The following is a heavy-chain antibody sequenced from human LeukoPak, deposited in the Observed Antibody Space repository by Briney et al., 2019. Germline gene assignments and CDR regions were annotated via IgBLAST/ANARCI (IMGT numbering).Heavy chain of an antibody. Sequence: PGGSLRLSCAASGFTFSSYRMKWVRQAPGKRLEWVSYISSSSSTIYYADSVKGRFTISRYNAKNSLYLQMNSLRAEDTAVYYCARDHTHSSSWYDAFDIWGQGTVVTVSS. D-gene: IGHD6-13*01. V-gene: IGHV3-48*01. CDR2: ISSSSSTI. CDR1: GFTFSSYR. CDR3: ARDHTHSSSWYDAFDI. J-gene: IGHJ3*02.